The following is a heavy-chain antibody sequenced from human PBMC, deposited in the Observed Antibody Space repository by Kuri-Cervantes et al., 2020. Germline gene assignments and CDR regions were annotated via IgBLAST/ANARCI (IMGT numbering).Heavy chain of an antibody. V-gene: IGHV3-15*01. Sequence: ETLSLTCAASGFTFSSYWMSWVRQAPGKGLEWVGRIKSKYNGGTTHYAAPVEGRFTVSRDDSTNMFYLQMNSLKTEDTAVYYCATGNYFDYWGQGTLVTVSS. CDR3: ATGNYFDY. CDR1: GFTFSSYW. J-gene: IGHJ4*02. CDR2: IKSKYNGGTT. D-gene: IGHD1-14*01.